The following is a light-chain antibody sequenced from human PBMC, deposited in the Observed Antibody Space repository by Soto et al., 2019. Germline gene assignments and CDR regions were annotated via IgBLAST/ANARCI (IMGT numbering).Light chain of an antibody. CDR1: SSDVGYYDY. J-gene: IGLJ1*01. CDR3: SSYAGSNNVV. V-gene: IGLV2-8*01. Sequence: QSALTQPPSASGFPGQSVTISCTGTSSDVGYYDYVSWYQQHPGNAPKLVIYEVTKRPSGVPDRVSASKSGNTASLTVSGIRAEDEADYYCSSYAGSNNVVFGSGTKLTVL. CDR2: EVT.